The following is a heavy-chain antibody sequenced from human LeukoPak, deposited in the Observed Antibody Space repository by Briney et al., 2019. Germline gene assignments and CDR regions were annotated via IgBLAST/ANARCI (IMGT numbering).Heavy chain of an antibody. D-gene: IGHD2-2*02. Sequence: GGSLRLSCAASGFTFSSYSMNWVRQAPGKGLEWVSSISSSSSYIYYVDSVKGRFTISRDNAKNSLYLQMNSLRAEDTAVYYCARECSSTSCYTFFSYDYGMDVWGQGTTVTVSS. CDR2: ISSSSSYI. CDR3: ARECSSTSCYTFFSYDYGMDV. CDR1: GFTFSSYS. V-gene: IGHV3-21*01. J-gene: IGHJ6*02.